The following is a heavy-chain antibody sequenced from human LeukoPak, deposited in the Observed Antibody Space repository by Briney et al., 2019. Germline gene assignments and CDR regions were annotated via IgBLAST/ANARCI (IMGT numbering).Heavy chain of an antibody. Sequence: PGGSLRLSCAASGVTFSSYSMNWVRQAPGKGLEWVSSISTTSSYINYADSVKGRFIISRDNAKSSLYLQMNSLRAEDTAVYFCAKGGPLSGSYYRFDSWGQGTLVTVSS. CDR1: GVTFSSYS. V-gene: IGHV3-21*01. CDR2: ISTTSSYI. CDR3: AKGGPLSGSYYRFDS. J-gene: IGHJ4*02. D-gene: IGHD3-10*01.